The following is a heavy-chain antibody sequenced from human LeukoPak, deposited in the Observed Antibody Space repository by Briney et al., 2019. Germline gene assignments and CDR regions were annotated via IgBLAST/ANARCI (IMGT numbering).Heavy chain of an antibody. Sequence: PGRSLRLSCAASGFTFVDYAMHWVRQAPGKGLEWVSGISWNSGSIGYADSVKGRFTISRDNAKNSLYLQMNSLRAEDTALYYCAKDRLSGLSNWFDPWGQGTLVTVSS. D-gene: IGHD6-19*01. J-gene: IGHJ5*02. CDR2: ISWNSGSI. V-gene: IGHV3-9*01. CDR1: GFTFVDYA. CDR3: AKDRLSGLSNWFDP.